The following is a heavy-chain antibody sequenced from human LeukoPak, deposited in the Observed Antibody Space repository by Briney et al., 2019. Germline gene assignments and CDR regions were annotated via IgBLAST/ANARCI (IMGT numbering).Heavy chain of an antibody. V-gene: IGHV4-39*01. CDR1: GDSFSSSTYY. CDR3: ARGLEYSSSGSDY. D-gene: IGHD6-6*01. Sequence: PSETLSLTCTVSGDSFSSSTYYWGWIRQAPEKGLEWIGSMYYSGSSYYNQSLKSRVTISVDTSKNQFSLKLSSVTAADTAVYYCARGLEYSSSGSDYWGQGTLVTVSS. CDR2: MYYSGSS. J-gene: IGHJ4*02.